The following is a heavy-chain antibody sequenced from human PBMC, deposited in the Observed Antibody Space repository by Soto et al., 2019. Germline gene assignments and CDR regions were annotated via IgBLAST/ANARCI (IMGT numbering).Heavy chain of an antibody. CDR1: GFTFSSDA. J-gene: IGHJ4*02. CDR2: ISGSSYNT. D-gene: IGHD5-12*01. Sequence: GGSLRLSCAASGFTFSSDAMIWVRQAPGKGLEWVSSISGSSYNTYYADSVKGRFTISRDNSKNTLYLQMDSLRAEDTAVYFRAKDRTGNDPYYFDYWGQGTRVTVSS. CDR3: AKDRTGNDPYYFDY. V-gene: IGHV3-23*01.